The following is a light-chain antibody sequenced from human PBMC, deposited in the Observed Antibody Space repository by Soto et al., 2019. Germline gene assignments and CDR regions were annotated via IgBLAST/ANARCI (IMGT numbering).Light chain of an antibody. V-gene: IGKV3-20*01. CDR3: QQYVSSPPT. CDR1: QSVSRNY. J-gene: IGKJ1*01. Sequence: EVVLTQSAGTLSLSTGERATLSCRASQSVSRNYLAWYQQKPGQAPRLLIYGASSRATGIPDRFSGSGSGTDFTLTINRLEPEDFAVYYCQQYVSSPPTFGQGSMVDI. CDR2: GAS.